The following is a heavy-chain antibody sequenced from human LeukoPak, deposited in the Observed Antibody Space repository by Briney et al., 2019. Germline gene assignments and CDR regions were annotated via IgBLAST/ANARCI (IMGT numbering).Heavy chain of an antibody. J-gene: IGHJ4*02. V-gene: IGHV4-39*01. D-gene: IGHD5-12*01. CDR3: ARLNSGYEDYYFDD. CDR2: IYYTGST. Sequence: KPSETLSLTCTVSGRPLTRSLYYWGWIRRPPGKGLEWIGNIYYTGSTDYSPSFESRAAMSVDKSNNQFSQQLRSVTAADTAVYYCARLNSGYEDYYFDDWGQGTLVTVSS. CDR1: GRPLTRSLYY.